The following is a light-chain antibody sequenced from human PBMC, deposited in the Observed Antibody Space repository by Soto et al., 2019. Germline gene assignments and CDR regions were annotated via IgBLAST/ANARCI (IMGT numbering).Light chain of an antibody. Sequence: QSALTQPRSVSGSPGQSVTISCTGTSSDVGGYDFVSWYQQHPGKAPKLMIYDVSKRPSGVPDRFSGSKSGNTASLTISGFQAEDEADYYCCSYAGGYVIFGGGTQLTVL. CDR1: SSDVGGYDF. V-gene: IGLV2-11*01. CDR2: DVS. CDR3: CSYAGGYVI. J-gene: IGLJ2*01.